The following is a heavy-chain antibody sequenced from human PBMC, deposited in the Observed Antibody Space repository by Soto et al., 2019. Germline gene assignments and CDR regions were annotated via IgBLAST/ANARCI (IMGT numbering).Heavy chain of an antibody. D-gene: IGHD1-26*01. Sequence: GGSLRLSCAASGFTFSSYAMHWVRQAPGKGLEWVAVISYDGSNKYYADSVKGRFTISRDNSKNTLYLQMNSLRAEDTAVYYCARVDLPGGSYPYYYYYGMDVWGQGTTVTVSS. V-gene: IGHV3-30-3*01. CDR2: ISYDGSNK. J-gene: IGHJ6*02. CDR1: GFTFSSYA. CDR3: ARVDLPGGSYPYYYYYGMDV.